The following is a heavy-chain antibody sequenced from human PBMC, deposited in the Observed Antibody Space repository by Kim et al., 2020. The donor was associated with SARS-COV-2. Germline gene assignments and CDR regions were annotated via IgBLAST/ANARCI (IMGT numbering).Heavy chain of an antibody. CDR1: GGTLSSYG. Sequence: SVKVSCKASGGTLSSYGISWVRQAPGQGLEWMGRIIPIFGIPNYAQKFQGRVTITADKSTSTAYMELSSLRSEDTAMYYCTKAEITAAGSGFDLWGQGTLVTVSS. J-gene: IGHJ5*02. D-gene: IGHD6-13*01. CDR2: IIPIFGIP. CDR3: TKAEITAAGSGFDL. V-gene: IGHV1-69*04.